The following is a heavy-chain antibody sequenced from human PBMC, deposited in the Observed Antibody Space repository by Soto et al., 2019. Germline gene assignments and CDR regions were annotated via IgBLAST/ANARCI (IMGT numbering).Heavy chain of an antibody. CDR2: ITASAGAT. D-gene: IGHD2-15*01. J-gene: IGHJ4*02. CDR1: GYTFNSHY. V-gene: IGHV1-46*02. CDR3: ARDGDSSGVSRGEYLDT. Sequence: QVNLVQSGAEVRKPGASVRLSCKTSGYTFNSHYMHWVRQAPGQGLEWMGIITASAGATDYAENFQGRVTMTRDASTRTFYMELSGLRSDDTAIYYCARDGDSSGVSRGEYLDTWGQGTLVTVSS.